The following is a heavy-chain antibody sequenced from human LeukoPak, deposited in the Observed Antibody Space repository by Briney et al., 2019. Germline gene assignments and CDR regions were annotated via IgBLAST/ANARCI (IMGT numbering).Heavy chain of an antibody. V-gene: IGHV1-69*05. J-gene: IGHJ3*02. Sequence: ASVKVSCKASGGTFSSYAISWVRQAPGQGLEWMGGIIPIFGTANYAQKFQGRVTITTDESTSTAYMELSSLRSEDTAVYYCARGPPPITMVRGALIDAFDIWGQGTMVTVSS. CDR3: ARGPPPITMVRGALIDAFDI. CDR1: GGTFSSYA. CDR2: IIPIFGTA. D-gene: IGHD3-10*01.